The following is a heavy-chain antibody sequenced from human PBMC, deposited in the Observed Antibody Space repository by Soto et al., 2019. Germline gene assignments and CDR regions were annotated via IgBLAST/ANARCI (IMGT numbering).Heavy chain of an antibody. V-gene: IGHV4-30-2*01. CDR1: GGSISSGGYS. Sequence: PSETLSLTCAVSGGSISSGGYSWSWIRQPPGKGLEWIGYIYHSGSTCYNPSLKSRVTISVDRSKNQFSLKLSSVTAADTAVYYCARSDYYGSGKPGNAFDIGGQGTMVPVSS. CDR3: ARSDYYGSGKPGNAFDI. CDR2: IYHSGST. J-gene: IGHJ3*02. D-gene: IGHD3-10*01.